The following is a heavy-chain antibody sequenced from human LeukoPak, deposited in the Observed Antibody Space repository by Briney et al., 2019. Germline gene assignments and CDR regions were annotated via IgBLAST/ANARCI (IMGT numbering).Heavy chain of an antibody. V-gene: IGHV4-4*07. CDR3: ARDHPMDV. J-gene: IGHJ6*04. Sequence: SETLSLTCTVSGGSISSYYWSWSRQPAGKGLEWIGRIYTSGSTNYNPSRKRRVTMSVDTSQNQFSLKLTSVTAADTAVYYCARDHPMDVWGKGTTVTISS. CDR2: IYTSGST. CDR1: GGSISSYY.